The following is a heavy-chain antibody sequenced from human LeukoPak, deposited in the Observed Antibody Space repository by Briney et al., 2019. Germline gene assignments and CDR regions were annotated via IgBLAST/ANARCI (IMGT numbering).Heavy chain of an antibody. J-gene: IGHJ4*02. V-gene: IGHV4-59*08. D-gene: IGHD3-3*01. CDR1: GGSISSYY. Sequence: PSETLSLTCTVSGGSISSYYWSWIRQPPGKGLEWIGYIYYSGSTNYNPSLKSRVTISVDTSKNQFSLKLSSVTAADTAVYYRARHWDFWSGYDSYYFDYWGQGTLVTVSS. CDR2: IYYSGST. CDR3: ARHWDFWSGYDSYYFDY.